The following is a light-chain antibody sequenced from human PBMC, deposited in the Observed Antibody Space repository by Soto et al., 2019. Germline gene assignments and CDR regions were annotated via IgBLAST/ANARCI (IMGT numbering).Light chain of an antibody. J-gene: IGKJ1*01. CDR1: QSVSSN. V-gene: IGKV3-15*01. CDR3: QPYNNWPWT. CDR2: GAS. Sequence: EIVMTQSPATLSVSPGERATLSCRASQSVSSNFAWYQQKPCQAPRLLIDGASTRATGIPARFSGSGSGTEFALTISSLQSEDFAVSYCQPYNNWPWTFGQGTKVEIK.